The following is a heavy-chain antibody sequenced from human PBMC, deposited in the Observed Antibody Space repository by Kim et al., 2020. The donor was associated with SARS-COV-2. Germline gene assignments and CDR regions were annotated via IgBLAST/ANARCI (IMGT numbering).Heavy chain of an antibody. Sequence: SHFYNPSLKHRLTIPVDTSKNQFSLSLRSVTAADTAIFYCAGSTYGAPSDNWGQGTLVTVSS. D-gene: IGHD2-8*01. J-gene: IGHJ4*02. CDR2: SH. CDR3: AGSTYGAPSDN. V-gene: IGHV4-39*01.